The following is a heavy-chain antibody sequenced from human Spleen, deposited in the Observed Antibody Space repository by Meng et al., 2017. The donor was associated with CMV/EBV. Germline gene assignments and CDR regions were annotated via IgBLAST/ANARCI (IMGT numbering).Heavy chain of an antibody. CDR3: ARINYGNYGHFDY. D-gene: IGHD4-11*01. CDR2: INHGGST. J-gene: IGHJ4*02. Sequence: SETLSLTCAVYGGSFSGYYWTWIRQPPGRGLEWIGQINHGGSTNYNPSLMSRVTMSVDTSSNQFSLTLRSVTAADTAMYYCARINYGNYGHFDYWGQGTLVTVSS. CDR1: GGSFSGYY. V-gene: IGHV4-34*01.